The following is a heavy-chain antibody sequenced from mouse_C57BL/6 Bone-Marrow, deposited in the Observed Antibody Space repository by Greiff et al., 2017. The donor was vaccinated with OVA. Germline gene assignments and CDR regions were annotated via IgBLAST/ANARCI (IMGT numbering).Heavy chain of an antibody. D-gene: IGHD1-1*01. CDR1: GYTFTSYW. J-gene: IGHJ4*01. Sequence: QVQLQQPGAELVKPGASVKLSCKASGYTFTSYWMHWVKQRPGQGLEWIGMIHPNSGSTNYNEKFKSKATLTVDKSSSTAYMQLSSLTSEDSAVYFCARPYYYGSSSYAMDYWGQGTSVTVSS. V-gene: IGHV1-64*01. CDR3: ARPYYYGSSSYAMDY. CDR2: IHPNSGST.